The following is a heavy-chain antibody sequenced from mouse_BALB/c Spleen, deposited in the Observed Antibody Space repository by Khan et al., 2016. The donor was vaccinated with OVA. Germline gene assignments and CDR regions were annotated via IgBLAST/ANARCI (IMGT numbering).Heavy chain of an antibody. Sequence: VQLQQSGPSLVKPSQTLSLICSVTGDSITSGFWNWIRKFPGNKFEYMGYVTYSGNTYYNPSLKSRISITRDTSKSQYYLQLNSVTTEDTATYFCARSYGSWTMDYWGQGTSVTVSS. CDR2: VTYSGNT. J-gene: IGHJ4*01. V-gene: IGHV3-8*02. CDR1: GDSITSGF. D-gene: IGHD1-1*01. CDR3: ARSYGSWTMDY.